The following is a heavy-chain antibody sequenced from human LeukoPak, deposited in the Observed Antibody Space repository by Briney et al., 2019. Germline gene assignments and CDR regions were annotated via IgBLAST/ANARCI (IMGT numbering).Heavy chain of an antibody. D-gene: IGHD5-18*01. V-gene: IGHV1-2*02. CDR1: GYTFTGYY. CDR3: ARGRGYNYGHEGSVDY. CDR2: TNPNSGGT. J-gene: IGHJ4*02. Sequence: ASVKVSCKAAGYTFTGYYMHWLRQAPGQGLEWLGWTNPNSGGTNYAQKFQGRVTMTRDASISTAYMELSSLRSDDTAVYYCARGRGYNYGHEGSVDYWGQGTLVTVSS.